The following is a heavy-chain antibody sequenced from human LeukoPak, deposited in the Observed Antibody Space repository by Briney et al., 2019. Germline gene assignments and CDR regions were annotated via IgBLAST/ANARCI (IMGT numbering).Heavy chain of an antibody. CDR2: INPNSGDT. Sequence: ASVKVSCKASGYTFTAYYMHWVRQAPGQGLEWMGWINPNSGDTDYAQKFRGRVTMTRDTSISTAYMELSNLRLDDTAVYYCARGYGLVGTLVDYWGEGTLVTVSS. J-gene: IGHJ4*02. V-gene: IGHV1-2*02. CDR3: ARGYGLVGTLVDY. CDR1: GYTFTAYY. D-gene: IGHD1-7*01.